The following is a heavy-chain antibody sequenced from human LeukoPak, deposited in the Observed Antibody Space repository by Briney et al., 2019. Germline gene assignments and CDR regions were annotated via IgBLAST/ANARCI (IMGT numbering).Heavy chain of an antibody. D-gene: IGHD6-19*01. CDR2: ISSSSYI. CDR1: GFTFSSYS. J-gene: IGHJ4*02. CDR3: ARLDPRSGRY. V-gene: IGHV3-21*01. Sequence: GGSLRLSCAASGFTFSSYSMNWVRQAPGKGLEWVSSISSSSYIYYADSVKGRFTISRDNTKNSLYLQMNSLRAEDTAVYYCARLDPRSGRYWGQGTLVTVSS.